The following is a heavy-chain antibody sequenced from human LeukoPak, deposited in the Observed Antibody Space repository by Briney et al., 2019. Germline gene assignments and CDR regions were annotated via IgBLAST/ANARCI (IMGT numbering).Heavy chain of an antibody. CDR1: GGSISSGSYY. CDR3: ARTRYYYNSRSYGAPYYFDY. Sequence: SETLSLTCTVSGGSISSGSYYWVWIRQPPGKGLEWIGYIYYSGSTNYNPSLKSRVTISVDTSKNQFSLKLSSVTAADTAVYYCARTRYYYNSRSYGAPYYFDYWGQGTLVTVSS. V-gene: IGHV4-61*05. CDR2: IYYSGST. J-gene: IGHJ4*02. D-gene: IGHD3-10*01.